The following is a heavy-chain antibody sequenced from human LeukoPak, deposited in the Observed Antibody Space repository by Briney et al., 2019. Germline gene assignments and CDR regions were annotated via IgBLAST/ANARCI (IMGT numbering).Heavy chain of an antibody. D-gene: IGHD4-11*01. CDR1: GFTFSSYA. V-gene: IGHV3-23*01. Sequence: GGSLRLSCAASGFTFSSYAMSWVRQAPGKGLEWVSAISGSGGSTYYADSVKGRFTISRDDSKTTLFLQMNSLRAEDTAVYYCAKDLHDYGNYVGWFDSWGQGTLVTVSS. J-gene: IGHJ5*01. CDR2: ISGSGGST. CDR3: AKDLHDYGNYVGWFDS.